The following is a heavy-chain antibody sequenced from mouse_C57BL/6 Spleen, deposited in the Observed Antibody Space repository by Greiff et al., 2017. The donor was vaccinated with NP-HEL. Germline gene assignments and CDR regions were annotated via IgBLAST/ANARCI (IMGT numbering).Heavy chain of an antibody. J-gene: IGHJ4*01. CDR1: GFTFSNYW. CDR3: TGYSYYYAMDY. CDR2: IRLKSDNYAT. V-gene: IGHV6-3*01. Sequence: EVQRVESGGGLVQPGGSMKLSCVASGFTFSNYWMNWVRQSPEKGLEWVAQIRLKSDNYATHYAESVKGRFTISRDDSKSSVYLQMNNLRAEDTGIYYCTGYSYYYAMDYWGQGTSVTVSS.